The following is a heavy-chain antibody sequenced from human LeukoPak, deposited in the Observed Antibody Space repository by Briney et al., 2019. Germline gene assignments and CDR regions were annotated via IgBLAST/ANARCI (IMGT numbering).Heavy chain of an antibody. V-gene: IGHV1-2*02. J-gene: IGHJ6*02. Sequence: GASVKVSCKASGGTFSSYAISWVRQAPGQGLEWMGWINPNSGGTNYAQKFQGRVTMTRDTSISTAYMGLSRLRSDDTAVYYCARDEVELGYYYGMDVWGQGTTVTVSS. CDR3: ARDEVELGYYYGMDV. D-gene: IGHD1-7*01. CDR1: GGTFSSYA. CDR2: INPNSGGT.